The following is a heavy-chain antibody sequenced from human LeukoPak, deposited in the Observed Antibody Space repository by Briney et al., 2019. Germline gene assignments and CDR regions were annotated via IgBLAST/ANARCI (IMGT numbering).Heavy chain of an antibody. CDR1: GYTFTSYY. Sequence: ASVKVSCKASGYTFTSYYMHWVRQAPGQGLEWMGIINPSGGSTSYAQKFQGRVTITRDMSTSTVYMELRSMRSEDTAVYYCARSVAVAVDYWGQGTLVTVSS. CDR3: ARSVAVAVDY. D-gene: IGHD6-19*01. V-gene: IGHV1-46*01. J-gene: IGHJ4*02. CDR2: INPSGGST.